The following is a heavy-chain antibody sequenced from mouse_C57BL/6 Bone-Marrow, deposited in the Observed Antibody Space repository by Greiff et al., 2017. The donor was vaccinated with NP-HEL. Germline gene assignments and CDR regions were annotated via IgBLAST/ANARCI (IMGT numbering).Heavy chain of an antibody. Sequence: QVQLPQPGAALVKPGASVKLSCKASVFPFTSSWMPWVQPTPGHGLAWIAFILPYSGSTNYNEKFKSKATLTVDKSSSTDYMQLSSLTSEDSAVYYWARGYDNRNYAMEDWGQGTTVTVSS. D-gene: IGHD2-1*01. V-gene: IGHV1-64*01. CDR2: ILPYSGST. J-gene: IGHJ4*01. CDR1: VFPFTSSW. CDR3: ARGYDNRNYAMED.